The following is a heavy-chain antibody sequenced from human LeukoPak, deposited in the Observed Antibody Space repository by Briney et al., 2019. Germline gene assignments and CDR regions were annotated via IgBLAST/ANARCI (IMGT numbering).Heavy chain of an antibody. CDR2: MNPNSGNT. CDR1: GYTFTSYD. CDR3: AREPRGAIRRYDY. D-gene: IGHD2-2*02. Sequence: ASVKVSCKASGYTFTSYDINWVRQATGQGLEWMGWMNPNSGNTGYAQKFQGRVTITRNTSISTAYMELSSLRSEDTAVHYCAREPRGAIRRYDYWGQGTLVTVSS. V-gene: IGHV1-8*03. J-gene: IGHJ4*02.